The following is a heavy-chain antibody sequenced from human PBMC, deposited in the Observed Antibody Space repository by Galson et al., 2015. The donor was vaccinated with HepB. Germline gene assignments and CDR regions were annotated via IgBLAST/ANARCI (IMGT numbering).Heavy chain of an antibody. CDR3: ARDLHYDSSGYLGY. V-gene: IGHV3-48*04. D-gene: IGHD3-22*01. CDR2: ISSSSSTI. Sequence: SLRLSCAASGFTFSSYSMNWVRQAPGKGLEWVSYISSSSSTIYYADSVKCRFTISRDNAKNSLYLQMNSLRAEDTAVYYCARDLHYDSSGYLGYWGQGTLVTVSS. CDR1: GFTFSSYS. J-gene: IGHJ4*02.